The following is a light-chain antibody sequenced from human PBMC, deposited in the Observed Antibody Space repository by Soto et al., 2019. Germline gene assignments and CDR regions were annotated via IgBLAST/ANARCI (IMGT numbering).Light chain of an antibody. CDR2: AAS. CDR1: QSISSY. CDR3: QQRYSTPPT. Sequence: DIHMTQSPSSLSASVGDRVTITCRASQSISSYVNWYQQKSGQAPKLLIYAASSLRSGVPSRFSGTGSATDFTLTITSLQPEDFASYHCQQRYSTPPTFGQGTKVDIK. J-gene: IGKJ2*01. V-gene: IGKV1-39*01.